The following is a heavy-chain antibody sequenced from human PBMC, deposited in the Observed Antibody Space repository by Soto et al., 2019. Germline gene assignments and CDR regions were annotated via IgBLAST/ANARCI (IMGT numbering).Heavy chain of an antibody. J-gene: IGHJ4*02. CDR1: GGTFSSYA. D-gene: IGHD3-22*01. V-gene: IGHV1-69*13. CDR3: ARDQLGDYYDSSGYYD. Sequence: SVKVSCKASGGTFSSYAISWVRQAPGQGLEWMGGIIPIFGTANYAQKSQGRATITADESTSTAYMELSSLRSEDTAVYYCARDQLGDYYDSSGYYDWGQGTLVTVSS. CDR2: IIPIFGTA.